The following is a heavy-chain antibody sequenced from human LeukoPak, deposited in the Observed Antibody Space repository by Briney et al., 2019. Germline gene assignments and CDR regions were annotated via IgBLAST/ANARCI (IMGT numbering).Heavy chain of an antibody. D-gene: IGHD6-19*01. Sequence: PGGSLRLSCAASGFTFSNAWMSWVRRALGKGLEGVVRIKSKTDGGTTDYAAPVKGRFTISRDDSNNMLYLQMNSLKTEDTAVYYCTTIAVAGTALDYWGQGTLVTVSS. V-gene: IGHV3-15*01. J-gene: IGHJ4*02. CDR2: IKSKTDGGTT. CDR1: GFTFSNAW. CDR3: TTIAVAGTALDY.